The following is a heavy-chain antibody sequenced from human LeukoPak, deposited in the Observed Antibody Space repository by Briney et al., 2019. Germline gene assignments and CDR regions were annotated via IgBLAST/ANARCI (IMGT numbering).Heavy chain of an antibody. D-gene: IGHD3-10*01. J-gene: IGHJ4*02. CDR3: ARARRGVFDY. V-gene: IGHV6-1*01. Sequence: SQTLSLTCAISGDSVSSNSDTWNWIRQSPSRGLGWLGRTYYRSKWYNEYTMSVKSRISINPDTSKNQFSLQLKSVAPEDTAVYYCARARRGVFDYWGQGTLVTVSS. CDR2: TYYRSKWYN. CDR1: GDSVSSNSDT.